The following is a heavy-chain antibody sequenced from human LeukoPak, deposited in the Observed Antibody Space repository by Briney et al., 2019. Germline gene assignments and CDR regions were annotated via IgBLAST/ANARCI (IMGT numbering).Heavy chain of an antibody. V-gene: IGHV4-39*07. CDR1: GGSITSRAYY. CDR3: ASLDYGGNYVDD. D-gene: IGHD4-23*01. J-gene: IGHJ4*02. Sequence: ASETLSLTRTVSGGSITSRAYYWGWIRQPPGKGLEWIGSVYYSGSTYHNPSLKSRVTMPVDTSKNQFSLKLSSVTAADTAVYYCASLDYGGNYVDDWGRGTLVTVSS. CDR2: VYYSGST.